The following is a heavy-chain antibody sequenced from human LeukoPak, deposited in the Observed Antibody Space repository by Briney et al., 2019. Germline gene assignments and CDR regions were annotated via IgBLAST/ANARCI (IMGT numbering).Heavy chain of an antibody. Sequence: SGPALVKPTQTLTLTCTFSGFSLSTRGMCVSWIRQPPGKAIECLARIDWDDDKYYSTSLKTRLTISKDTSNNQVVLTMTNMDPVDTATYYCARSMIAVAGTYFDYWGQGTLVTVSS. CDR2: IDWDDDK. V-gene: IGHV2-70*11. CDR3: ARSMIAVAGTYFDY. D-gene: IGHD6-19*01. J-gene: IGHJ4*02. CDR1: GFSLSTRGMC.